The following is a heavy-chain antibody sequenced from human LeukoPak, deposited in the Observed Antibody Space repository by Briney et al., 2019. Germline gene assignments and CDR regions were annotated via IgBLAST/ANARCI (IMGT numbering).Heavy chain of an antibody. CDR3: ARGYSSSWYDWFDP. V-gene: IGHV3-74*01. D-gene: IGHD6-13*01. Sequence: GGSLRLSCAASGFTFNSYWMTWVRQAPGKGLVWVSRINSDGSRTTYADSVKGRFTISRDNAKNTLYLQMNSLRAEDTAVYYCARGYSSSWYDWFDPWGQGTLVTVSS. CDR1: GFTFNSYW. CDR2: INSDGSRT. J-gene: IGHJ5*02.